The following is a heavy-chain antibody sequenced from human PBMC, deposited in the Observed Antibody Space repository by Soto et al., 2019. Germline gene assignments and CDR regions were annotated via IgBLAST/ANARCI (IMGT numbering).Heavy chain of an antibody. Sequence: GVSLRLSCAASGFTFSSYAMSWVRQAPGKGREWVSGISGSGGRSYYADSVKGRFTISRDNSKSTLYLQMNSLRAEDTAVYYCAKAYFVWSSEQPYYFDYWGQGTLVNVSS. CDR2: ISGSGGRS. D-gene: IGHD3-16*01. V-gene: IGHV3-23*01. CDR1: GFTFSSYA. J-gene: IGHJ4*02. CDR3: AKAYFVWSSEQPYYFDY.